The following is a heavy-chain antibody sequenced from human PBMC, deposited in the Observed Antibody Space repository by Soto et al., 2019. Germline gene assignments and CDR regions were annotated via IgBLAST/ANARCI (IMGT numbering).Heavy chain of an antibody. CDR2: IIPIFGTA. V-gene: IGHV1-69*01. D-gene: IGHD2-21*02. CDR3: ARHCGGDCYPPYYYYGMDV. J-gene: IGHJ6*02. CDR1: GGTFSSYA. Sequence: QVQLVQSGAEVKKPGSSVKVSCKASGGTFSSYAISWVRQAPGQGLEWMGGIIPIFGTANYAQKFQGRVTITADESTSTAYMELSSLRSEYTAVYYCARHCGGDCYPPYYYYGMDVCGQGTTVTVSS.